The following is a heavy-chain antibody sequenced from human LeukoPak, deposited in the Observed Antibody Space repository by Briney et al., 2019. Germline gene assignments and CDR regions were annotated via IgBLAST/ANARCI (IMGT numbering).Heavy chain of an antibody. Sequence: GGSLRLSCAASGFTFSSYPMHWVRQAPGKGLEWVALISYDGSNKYYADSVKGRFTISRDNSKNTLYLQMNSLRAEDTAVYYCARQSSPYYDSSDYFDYWGQGTLVTVSS. J-gene: IGHJ4*02. D-gene: IGHD3-22*01. CDR2: ISYDGSNK. CDR3: ARQSSPYYDSSDYFDY. CDR1: GFTFSSYP. V-gene: IGHV3-30*04.